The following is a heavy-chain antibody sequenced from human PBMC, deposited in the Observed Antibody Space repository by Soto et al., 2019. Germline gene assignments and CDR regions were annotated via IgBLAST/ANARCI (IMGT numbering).Heavy chain of an antibody. D-gene: IGHD5-18*01. CDR2: ISSSSSYT. V-gene: IGHV3-11*06. Sequence: LRLSCAASGFTFSDYYMSWIRQAPGKGLEWVSYISSSSSYTNYADSVKGRFTISRDNAKNSLYLQMNSLRAEDTAVYYCARTRSYGLRVTPQKMRGLYYFDYWGQGTLVTVYS. J-gene: IGHJ4*02. CDR1: GFTFSDYY. CDR3: ARTRSYGLRVTPQKMRGLYYFDY.